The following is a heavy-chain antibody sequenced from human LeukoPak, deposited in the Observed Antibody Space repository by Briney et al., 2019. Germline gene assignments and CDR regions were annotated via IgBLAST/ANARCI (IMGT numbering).Heavy chain of an antibody. V-gene: IGHV3-11*01. CDR2: ISSSGSTI. J-gene: IGHJ4*02. Sequence: GRSLRLSCAASGFTFSDYYMSWIRQAPGKGLEWVSYISSSGSTIYYADSVKGRFTSSRDNAKNSLYLQMNSLRAEDTAVYYCARLGPQRITMVRGTSRLDYWGQGTLVTVSS. D-gene: IGHD3-10*01. CDR1: GFTFSDYY. CDR3: ARLGPQRITMVRGTSRLDY.